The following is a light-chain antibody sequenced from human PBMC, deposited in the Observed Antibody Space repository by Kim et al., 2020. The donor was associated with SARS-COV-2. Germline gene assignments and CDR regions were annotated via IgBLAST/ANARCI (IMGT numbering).Light chain of an antibody. Sequence: SVGDRVTITCRAGKGIIDYLSWYQQKQGKAPNLLIYAASTLQTGVPSRFSGSRSGTNFTLTISSLQPEDFANYYCQQLNTDTAIALGQETRLEIK. CDR3: QQLNTDTAIA. CDR2: AAS. CDR1: KGIIDY. V-gene: IGKV1-9*01. J-gene: IGKJ5*01.